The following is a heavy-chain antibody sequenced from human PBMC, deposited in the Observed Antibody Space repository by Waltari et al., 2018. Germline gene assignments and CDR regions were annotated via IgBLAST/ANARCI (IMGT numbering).Heavy chain of an antibody. CDR1: GLTFSNYA. CDR2: ITGNCDDT. V-gene: IGHV3-23*01. D-gene: IGHD1-26*01. CDR3: AKDFYSAYGGDFFDH. Sequence: EVQLLESVGGLVQPGGSLRLSCAASGLTFSNYAMSWVRQAPGKGLELVALITGNCDDTYYPDVVKGRFNISRDNSRNTLYLQLRSLRAEDMAVHYCAKDFYSAYGGDFFDHWGQGTLVTVSS. J-gene: IGHJ4*02.